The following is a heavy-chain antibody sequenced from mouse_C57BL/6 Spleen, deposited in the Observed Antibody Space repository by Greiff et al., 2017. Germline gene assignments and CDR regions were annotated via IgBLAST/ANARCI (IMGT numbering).Heavy chain of an antibody. CDR3: ARAPLYYFDY. CDR2: IRYDGSN. Sequence: DVQLQESGPGLVKPSQSLSLTCSVTGYSITSGYYWNWIRQFPGNKLEWMGYIRYDGSNNYNPSLKNRISITRDTSKNQFFLTLNSLTTEDTATYCCARAPLYYFDYWGQGTTLTVSS. V-gene: IGHV3-6*01. J-gene: IGHJ2*01. CDR1: GYSITSGYY.